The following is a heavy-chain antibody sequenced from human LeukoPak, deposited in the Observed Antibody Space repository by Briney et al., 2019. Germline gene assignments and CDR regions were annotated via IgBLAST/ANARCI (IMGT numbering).Heavy chain of an antibody. CDR2: IYYSGST. D-gene: IGHD3-9*01. Sequence: SETLSLTCAVYGGSFSGYYWSWIRQPPGKGLEWIGYIYYSGSTNYNPSLKSRVTISVDTSKNQFSLKLTSVTAADTAVYYCARVGYFDWFLFDYWGQGTLVTVSS. CDR1: GGSFSGYY. J-gene: IGHJ4*02. CDR3: ARVGYFDWFLFDY. V-gene: IGHV4-59*01.